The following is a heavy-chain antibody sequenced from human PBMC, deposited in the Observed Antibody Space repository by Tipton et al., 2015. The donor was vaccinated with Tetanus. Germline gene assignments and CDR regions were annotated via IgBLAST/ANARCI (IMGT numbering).Heavy chain of an antibody. CDR2: IYSGGST. J-gene: IGHJ4*02. CDR3: ASGKLSSEFDY. Sequence: GSLRLSCAASGFTVSSNYMSWVRQAPGKGLEWVSVIYSGGSTYYADSVKGRFTISRDNSKNTLYLQMNSLRAEDTAVYYCASGKLSSEFDYWGQGTLVTVSS. V-gene: IGHV3-53*01. CDR1: GFTVSSNY. D-gene: IGHD3-22*01.